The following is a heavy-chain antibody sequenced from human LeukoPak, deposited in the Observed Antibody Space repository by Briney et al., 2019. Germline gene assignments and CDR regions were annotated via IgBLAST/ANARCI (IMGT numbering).Heavy chain of an antibody. J-gene: IGHJ4*02. CDR1: GYTFTGYY. Sequence: ASVKVSCKASGYTFTGYYMHWVRQAPGQGLEWMGWINPNSGGTNYAQKFQGRVTITADESTSTAYMELSSLRSEDTAVYYCASYCSGGSCYFDYWGQGTLVTVSS. CDR2: INPNSGGT. V-gene: IGHV1-2*02. D-gene: IGHD2-15*01. CDR3: ASYCSGGSCYFDY.